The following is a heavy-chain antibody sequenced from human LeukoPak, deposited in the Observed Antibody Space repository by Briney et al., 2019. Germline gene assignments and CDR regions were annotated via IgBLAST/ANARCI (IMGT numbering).Heavy chain of an antibody. CDR2: INHSGRN. CDR1: GGSFSGYY. V-gene: IGHV4-34*01. Sequence: SETLSLTCAVYGGSFSGYYWSWIRQPPGKGLEWIGEINHSGRNNYNPSLKSRVTISVDTSKNQFSLKLSSVTAADTAVYYCARSRWLAHFDYWGQGTLVTVSS. J-gene: IGHJ4*02. CDR3: ARSRWLAHFDY. D-gene: IGHD6-19*01.